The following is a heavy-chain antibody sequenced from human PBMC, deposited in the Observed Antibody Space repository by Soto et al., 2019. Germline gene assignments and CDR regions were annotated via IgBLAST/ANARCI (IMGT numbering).Heavy chain of an antibody. V-gene: IGHV5-51*01. J-gene: IGHJ5*02. Sequence: GASLKISCKGSGYSFTSYWIGWVRQMPGKGLEWMGIIYPGDSDTRYSPSFQGQVTISADKSIRTAYLQWSSLKASDTAMYYCARQRIAVAGPYNWFDPWGQGTLVTVSS. CDR3: ARQRIAVAGPYNWFDP. CDR2: IYPGDSDT. CDR1: GYSFTSYW. D-gene: IGHD6-19*01.